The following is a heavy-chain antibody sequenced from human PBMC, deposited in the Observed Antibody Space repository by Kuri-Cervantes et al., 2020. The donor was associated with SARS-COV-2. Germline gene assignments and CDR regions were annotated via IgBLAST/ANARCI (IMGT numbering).Heavy chain of an antibody. CDR3: ARDKSSDDYVWGSYRKLDAFDI. CDR1: GYTFTSYA. J-gene: IGHJ3*02. V-gene: IGHV1-3*02. D-gene: IGHD3-16*02. CDR2: SSAGNGNT. Sequence: ASVKVSCKASGYTFTSYAMHWVRQAPGQRLEWMGWSSAGNGNTEYSQEFQGRVTMTRDTSTSTVYMELSSLRSEDTAVYYCARDKSSDDYVWGSYRKLDAFDIWGQGTMVTVSS.